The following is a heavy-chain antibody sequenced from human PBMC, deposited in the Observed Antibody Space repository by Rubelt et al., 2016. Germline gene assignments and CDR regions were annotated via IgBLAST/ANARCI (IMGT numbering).Heavy chain of an antibody. CDR1: GFSLSTSGVG. D-gene: IGHD1-26*01. V-gene: IGHV2-5*01. CDR3: AHGEWELFVGWWFDP. CDR2: IYWNDDK. J-gene: IGHJ5*02. Sequence: QITLKESGPTLVKPTQTLTLTCTFSGFSLSTSGVGVGWIRQPPGKALEWLALIYWNDDKRYSPSLKSRLTIIKDTSQNQVVLRMTNMDPTDTATYYCAHGEWELFVGWWFDPWGQGTLVTVPP.